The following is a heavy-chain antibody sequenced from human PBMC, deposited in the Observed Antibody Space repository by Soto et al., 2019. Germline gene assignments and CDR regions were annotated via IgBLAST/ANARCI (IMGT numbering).Heavy chain of an antibody. D-gene: IGHD3-16*01. J-gene: IGHJ4*02. CDR2: IYHSGST. Sequence: PSETLSLTCAVSGGSISSGGYSWSWIRQPPGKGLEWIGYIYHSGSTYYNPSLKSRITVTPDTSKNQFSLHLNSVTPEDTAVYYCAREFPYYESSDSYFDYWGQGALVTVSS. V-gene: IGHV4-30-2*05. CDR3: AREFPYYESSDSYFDY. CDR1: GGSISSGGYS.